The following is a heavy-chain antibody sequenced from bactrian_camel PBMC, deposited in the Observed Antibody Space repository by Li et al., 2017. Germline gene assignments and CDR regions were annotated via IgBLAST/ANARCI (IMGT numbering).Heavy chain of an antibody. CDR3: AKAPWSTVVPPALGY. CDR2: INGGGGST. D-gene: IGHD6*01. Sequence: VQLVESGGGLVQPGGSLRLSCAASGFTFGNYAMNRVRQAPGKGLEWISAINGGGGSTYYADSVKGRFTISRDNAKNSLSLQLNSLKSEDTAMYYCAKAPWSTVVPPALGYWGQGTQVTV. CDR1: GFTFGNYA. J-gene: IGHJ6*01. V-gene: IGHV3S31*01.